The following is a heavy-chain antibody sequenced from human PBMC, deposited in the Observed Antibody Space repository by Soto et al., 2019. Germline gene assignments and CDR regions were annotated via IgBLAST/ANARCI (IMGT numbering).Heavy chain of an antibody. J-gene: IGHJ6*03. CDR1: GYTFTGYY. CDR3: ARDRQQQLGDYYYYMDV. D-gene: IGHD6-13*01. V-gene: IGHV1-2*04. Sequence: ASVKVSCKASGYTFTGYYMHWVRQAPGQGLEWMGWINPNSGGTNYAQKFQGWVTMTRDTSISTAYMELSRLRSDDTAVYYCARDRQQQLGDYYYYMDVWGKGTTVTVSS. CDR2: INPNSGGT.